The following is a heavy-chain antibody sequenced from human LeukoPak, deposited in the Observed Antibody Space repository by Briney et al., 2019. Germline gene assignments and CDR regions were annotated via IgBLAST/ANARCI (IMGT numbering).Heavy chain of an antibody. CDR2: ISGSGGST. Sequence: PGGSLRLSCAASGFTFNTYGMTWVRQAPGKGLEWVSAISGSGGSTYYADSVKGRFTISRDNSKNTLYLQMNSLRAEDTAVYYCAKDVYSGSWYYFDYWGQGTLVTVSS. CDR1: GFTFNTYG. J-gene: IGHJ4*02. D-gene: IGHD6-13*01. CDR3: AKDVYSGSWYYFDY. V-gene: IGHV3-23*01.